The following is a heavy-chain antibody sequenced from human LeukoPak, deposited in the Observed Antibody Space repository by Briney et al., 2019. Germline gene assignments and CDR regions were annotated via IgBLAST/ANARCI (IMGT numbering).Heavy chain of an antibody. CDR2: IYYSGST. Sequence: SETLSLTCTVSGGSISSYYWSSIRQPPGKGLEWIGYIYYSGSTNYNPSLKSRVTISVDTSKNQFSLKLSSVTAADTAVYYCARERRDNWFDPWGQGTLVTVSS. J-gene: IGHJ5*02. V-gene: IGHV4-59*01. CDR3: ARERRDNWFDP. CDR1: GGSISSYY.